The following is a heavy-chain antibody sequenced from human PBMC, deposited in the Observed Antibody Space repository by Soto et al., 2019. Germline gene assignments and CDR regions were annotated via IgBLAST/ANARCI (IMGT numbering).Heavy chain of an antibody. V-gene: IGHV3-23*01. Sequence: EVQLLESGGGLVQPGGSLRLSCAASGFTFSSYAMSWVRQAPGKGLEWVSAISGSGGSTYYADSVKGRFTISRDNSKNTLYLQMNSLRAEDTAVYYCAKDQYQLLESYYYYGMDVWGQGTTVTVSS. CDR2: ISGSGGST. CDR1: GFTFSSYA. J-gene: IGHJ6*02. CDR3: AKDQYQLLESYYYYGMDV. D-gene: IGHD2-2*01.